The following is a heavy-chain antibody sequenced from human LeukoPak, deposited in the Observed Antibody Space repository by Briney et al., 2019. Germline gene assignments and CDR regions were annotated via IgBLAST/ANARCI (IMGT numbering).Heavy chain of an antibody. Sequence: PSETLSLTCTVSGGPISSSSYYWGWIRQPPGKGLEWIGSIYYSGSTYYNPSLKSRVTISVDTSKNQFSLKLSSVTAADTAMYYCAREIPAAGHFDYWGQGALVTVSS. J-gene: IGHJ4*02. V-gene: IGHV4-39*07. D-gene: IGHD6-13*01. CDR2: IYYSGST. CDR3: AREIPAAGHFDY. CDR1: GGPISSSSYY.